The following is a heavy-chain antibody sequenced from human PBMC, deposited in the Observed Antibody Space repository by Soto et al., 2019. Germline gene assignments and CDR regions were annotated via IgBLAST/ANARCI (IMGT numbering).Heavy chain of an antibody. V-gene: IGHV3-48*03. Sequence: HPGGSLRLSCVASGFIFSSYEMNWVRQAPGKGLEWVSSISSGGGSTNYADSVKGRFTISRVNAKNSLYLQMNSLRAEDTALYFCARALSTENSAVDYWGQGTPVTVSS. CDR3: ARALSTENSAVDY. D-gene: IGHD1-26*01. J-gene: IGHJ4*02. CDR1: GFIFSSYE. CDR2: ISSGGGST.